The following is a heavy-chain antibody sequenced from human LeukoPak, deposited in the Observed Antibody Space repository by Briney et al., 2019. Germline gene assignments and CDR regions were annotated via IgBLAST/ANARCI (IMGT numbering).Heavy chain of an antibody. CDR2: INPNSGGT. CDR1: GYTFTGYY. V-gene: IGHV1-2*02. CDR3: AGVYYYYMDV. J-gene: IGHJ6*03. Sequence: ASVKVSCKASGYTFTGYYMHWVRQAPGQGLEWMGWINPNSGGTNYAQKFQGRVTMTRDTSTSTVYMELSSLRSEDTAVYYCAGVYYYYMDVWGKGTTVTISS.